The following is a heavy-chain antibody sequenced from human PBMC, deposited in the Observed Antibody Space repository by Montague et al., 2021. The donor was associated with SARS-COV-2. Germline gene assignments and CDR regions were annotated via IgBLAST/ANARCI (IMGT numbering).Heavy chain of an antibody. CDR1: GFTFSRYM. D-gene: IGHD3-9*01. J-gene: IGHJ5*02. CDR2: IKEDGSEK. Sequence: SLRLSCAASGFTFSRYMMRWVRQAPGKGLEWLACIKEDGSEKYYVDSVKGRFTISRDNAKNSLYLQMSSLRAEDTAVYYCARDGVNLRYFDWSASSNWFDPWGQGTLVTVSS. CDR3: ARDGVNLRYFDWSASSNWFDP. V-gene: IGHV3-7*03.